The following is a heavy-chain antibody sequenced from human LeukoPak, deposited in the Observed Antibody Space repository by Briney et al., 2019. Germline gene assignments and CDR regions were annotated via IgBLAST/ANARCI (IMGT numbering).Heavy chain of an antibody. V-gene: IGHV4-4*07. CDR1: GVSISSYY. D-gene: IGHD2-2*01. Sequence: SETLSLTCTVSGVSISSYYWSWIRQPTGKGLEWIGRIYTSESTNYNPSLKSRVTISVDKSKNQFSLKLSSVTAADTAVYYCARDWFSEYQLPHKLRYYYYYMDVWGKGTTVTVSS. J-gene: IGHJ6*03. CDR2: IYTSEST. CDR3: ARDWFSEYQLPHKLRYYYYYMDV.